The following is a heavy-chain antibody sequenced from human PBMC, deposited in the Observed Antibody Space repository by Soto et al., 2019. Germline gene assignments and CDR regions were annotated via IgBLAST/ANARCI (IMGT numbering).Heavy chain of an antibody. CDR1: GFTFSNYA. J-gene: IGHJ4*02. V-gene: IGHV3-23*01. D-gene: IGHD2-15*01. Sequence: EVQLLESGGGLVQPGVSLRLSCAASGFTFSNYAMLWVRQAPGKGLEWGSVISVSGCTTHYADSVKGRFSIPRDNSKYTLYLQMTFLCAEDKVVDYCAKSDLRYCSGGSCVYYFFDYRGLGTLSTVTA. CDR2: ISVSGCTT. CDR3: AKSDLRYCSGGSCVYYFFDY.